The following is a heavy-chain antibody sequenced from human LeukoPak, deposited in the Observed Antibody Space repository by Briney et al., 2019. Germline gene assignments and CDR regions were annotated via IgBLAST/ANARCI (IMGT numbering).Heavy chain of an antibody. CDR2: IYTSGST. D-gene: IGHD5-12*01. CDR3: ASERGYSGYGKSSYYYYGMDV. Sequence: KPSETLSLTCTVSGGSISSYYWSWIRQPAGKGLEWIGRIYTSGSTNYNPSLKSRVTMSVDTSKNQFSLKLSSVTAADTAVYYRASERGYSGYGKSSYYYYGMDVWGQGTTVTVSS. CDR1: GGSISSYY. V-gene: IGHV4-4*07. J-gene: IGHJ6*02.